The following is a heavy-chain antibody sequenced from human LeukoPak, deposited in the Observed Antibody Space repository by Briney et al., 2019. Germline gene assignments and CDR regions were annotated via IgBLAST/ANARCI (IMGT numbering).Heavy chain of an antibody. V-gene: IGHV4-30-4*08. CDR1: GGSISSGDYY. Sequence: PSQTLSLTCTVSGGSISSGDYYWSWIRQPPGKGLEWIGYIYYSGSTYYNPSLKSRVTISVDTSKNQFSLKLSSVTAADTAVYYCARDVDTAMVTVDYFDYWGQGTLVTVSS. D-gene: IGHD5-18*01. CDR2: IYYSGST. CDR3: ARDVDTAMVTVDYFDY. J-gene: IGHJ4*02.